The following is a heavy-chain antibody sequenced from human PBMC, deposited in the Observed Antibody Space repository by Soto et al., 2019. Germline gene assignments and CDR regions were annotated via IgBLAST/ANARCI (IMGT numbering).Heavy chain of an antibody. CDR1: GYSITNGYY. CDR2: IYHSGNT. J-gene: IGHJ3*02. V-gene: IGHV4-38-2*01. Sequence: PSETLSLTCAVSGYSITNGYYWGWVRQPPGKGLEWIGSIYHSGNTYYNPSLRSRVTISLDTSKNQFSLKLTSVTAADTAVYYCARVLVDKTGFLEWPNDAFDSWGQGTMVTVSS. CDR3: ARVLVDKTGFLEWPNDAFDS. D-gene: IGHD3-3*01.